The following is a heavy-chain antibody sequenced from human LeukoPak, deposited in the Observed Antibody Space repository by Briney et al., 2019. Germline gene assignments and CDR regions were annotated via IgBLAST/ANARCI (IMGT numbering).Heavy chain of an antibody. J-gene: IGHJ4*02. Sequence: GGSLRLSCAASGFTFSSYGMSWVRQAPGKGLEWVSAISGSGGSTYYADSVKGRFTISRDSSRNTLYLQMNSLRAEDTAVYYCARGRPYYYFDYWGQGTLVTVSS. CDR3: ARGRPYYYFDY. CDR2: ISGSGGST. V-gene: IGHV3-23*01. CDR1: GFTFSSYG. D-gene: IGHD3-10*01.